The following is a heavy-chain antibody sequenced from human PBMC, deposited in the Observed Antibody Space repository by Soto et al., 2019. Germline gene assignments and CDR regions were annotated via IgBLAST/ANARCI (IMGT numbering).Heavy chain of an antibody. CDR3: ANAPIVVTHWFDP. J-gene: IGHJ5*02. CDR2: ISWNSGGV. V-gene: IGHV3-9*01. CDR1: GFMFDDFA. Sequence: EVQLVESGGGLVQPGRSLRLSCAASGFMFDDFAMHWVRQAPGKGLEWVSGISWNSGGVAYADSVKGRFTISRDNAKLSVYLHLNSLRPEDTALYYCANAPIVVTHWFDPWGQGTLVTVSS. D-gene: IGHD3-22*01.